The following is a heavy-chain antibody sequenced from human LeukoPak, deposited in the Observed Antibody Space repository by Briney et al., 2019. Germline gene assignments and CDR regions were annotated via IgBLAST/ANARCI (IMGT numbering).Heavy chain of an antibody. CDR1: GFTFSSYW. V-gene: IGHV3-7*01. CDR2: IKQDGSEK. D-gene: IGHD3-9*01. Sequence: GGFLRLSCAASGFTFSSYWMSWVRQAPGKGLEWVANIKQDGSEKYYVDSVKGRFTISRDNAKNSLYLQMNSLRAEDTAVYYCARNGYFDWLPEDYWGQGTLVTVSS. J-gene: IGHJ4*02. CDR3: ARNGYFDWLPEDY.